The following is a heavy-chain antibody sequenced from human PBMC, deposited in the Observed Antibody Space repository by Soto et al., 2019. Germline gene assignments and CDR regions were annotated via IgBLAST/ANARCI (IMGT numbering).Heavy chain of an antibody. J-gene: IGHJ4*02. D-gene: IGHD5-12*01. CDR2: IVPIVDTS. V-gene: IGHV1-69*12. CDR3: VRVVAIPGYPDN. Sequence: QVQLVQSGAEVRQPASSVKVSCKTSGGTFSSYAISWVRQAPGQGLEWMGGIVPIVDTSTYAQKFQARVTITAEESTSTVYMELSSLRSDDTAVYYCVRVVAIPGYPDNWGQGSLVTVSS. CDR1: GGTFSSYA.